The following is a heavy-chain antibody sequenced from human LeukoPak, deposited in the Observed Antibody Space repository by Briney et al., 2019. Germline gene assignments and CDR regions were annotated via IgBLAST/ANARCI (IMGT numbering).Heavy chain of an antibody. CDR3: AKFSAAGTRPGSYYYYYMDV. V-gene: IGHV3-30*02. Sequence: PGGSLRLSCAASGFTFSSYGMHWVRQAPGKGLEWVAFTRYDGSNKYYADSVKGRFTISRDNSKNTLYLQMNSLRAEDTAVYYCAKFSAAGTRPGSYYYYYMDVWGKGTTVTISS. D-gene: IGHD6-13*01. CDR1: GFTFSSYG. CDR2: TRYDGSNK. J-gene: IGHJ6*03.